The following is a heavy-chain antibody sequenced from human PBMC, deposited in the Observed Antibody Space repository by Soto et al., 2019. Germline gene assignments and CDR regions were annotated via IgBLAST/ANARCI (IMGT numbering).Heavy chain of an antibody. Sequence: GGSLRLSCAASGFTFSNAWMSWVRQAPGKGLEWVGRIKSKTDGGTTDYAAPVKGRFTISRDDSKNTLYLQMNSLKTEDPAVYYCTTEVGVAGIAARLPGGQIDYWGQGTLVTVSS. D-gene: IGHD6-6*01. CDR1: GFTFSNAW. CDR3: TTEVGVAGIAARLPGGQIDY. J-gene: IGHJ4*02. CDR2: IKSKTDGGTT. V-gene: IGHV3-15*01.